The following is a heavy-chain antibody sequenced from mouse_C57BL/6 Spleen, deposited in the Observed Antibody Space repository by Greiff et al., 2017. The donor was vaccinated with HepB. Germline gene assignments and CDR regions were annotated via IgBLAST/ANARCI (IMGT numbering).Heavy chain of an antibody. Sequence: QVQLQQSGAELVRPGTSVKVSCKASGYAFTNYLIEWVKQRPGQGLEWIGVINPGSGGTNYNEKFKGKATLTADKSSSTAYMQLSSLTSEDSAVYFCARFKGQAGGLDYWGQGTTLTVSS. J-gene: IGHJ2*01. V-gene: IGHV1-54*01. D-gene: IGHD1-3*01. CDR3: ARFKGQAGGLDY. CDR2: INPGSGGT. CDR1: GYAFTNYL.